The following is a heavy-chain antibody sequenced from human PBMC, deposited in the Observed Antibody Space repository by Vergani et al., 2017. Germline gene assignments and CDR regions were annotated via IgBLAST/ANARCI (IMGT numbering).Heavy chain of an antibody. Sequence: QVQLQESGPRLVRPSQTLSLTCTVSGGSINNGAYYWSWIRQPAGKGLEWIGRVYTSGMTNYNPSLKSRVTILVDRSKSQLSLKLTSVTAGDTAVYFCARELSYDYGSGSDDYNPYYYEGMDVWGPGTTVTVSS. CDR3: ARELSYDYGSGSDDYNPYYYEGMDV. D-gene: IGHD3-16*01. CDR1: GGSINNGAYY. CDR2: VYTSGMT. V-gene: IGHV4-61*02. J-gene: IGHJ6*02.